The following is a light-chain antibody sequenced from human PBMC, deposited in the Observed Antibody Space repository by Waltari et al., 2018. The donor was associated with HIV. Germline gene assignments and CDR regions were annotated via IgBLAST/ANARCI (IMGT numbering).Light chain of an antibody. CDR1: ALPKKY. J-gene: IGLJ2*01. Sequence: SYELPQPPPAPVSPGQTARSTCSGEALPKKYTYWYQQKSGQAPVLVIYEDNKRPSGIPERYSGSSSGTMGTLTISGAQVEDEADYYCYSTDSSGNHRVFGGGTKLTVL. V-gene: IGLV3-10*01. CDR3: YSTDSSGNHRV. CDR2: EDN.